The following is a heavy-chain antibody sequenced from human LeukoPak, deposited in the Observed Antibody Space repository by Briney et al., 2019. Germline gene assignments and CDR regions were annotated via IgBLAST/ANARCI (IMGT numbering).Heavy chain of an antibody. V-gene: IGHV3-48*01. CDR3: ARVKAPWELLLPHFDY. Sequence: GGSLRLSCAASGFTFSSHSMNWVRQAPGKGLEWVSYISSSSSTIYYADSVKGRFTISRDNSKNTLFLQMNSLRAEDTAVYYCARVKAPWELLLPHFDYWGQGTLVTVSS. J-gene: IGHJ4*02. D-gene: IGHD1-26*01. CDR2: ISSSSSTI. CDR1: GFTFSSHS.